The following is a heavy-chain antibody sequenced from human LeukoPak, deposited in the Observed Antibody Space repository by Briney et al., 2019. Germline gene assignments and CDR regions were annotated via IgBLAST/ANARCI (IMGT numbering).Heavy chain of an antibody. D-gene: IGHD3-9*01. CDR1: GGSISSYY. V-gene: IGHV4-4*07. J-gene: IGHJ5*02. CDR3: ARAYYDILTGHTSNWFDP. CDR2: IYTSGST. Sequence: PSETLSLTCTVSGGSISSYYWSWIRQPAWKGLEWIGRIYTSGSTNYNPSLKSRVTMSVDTSKNQFSLKLSSVTAADTAVYYCARAYYDILTGHTSNWFDPWGQGTLVTVSS.